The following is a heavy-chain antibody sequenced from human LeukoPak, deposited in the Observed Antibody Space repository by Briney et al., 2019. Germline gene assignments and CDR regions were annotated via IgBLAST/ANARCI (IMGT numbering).Heavy chain of an antibody. CDR3: ARVQGITMVRGVIFAHPQRENGGMDV. Sequence: PSETLSLTCAVYGGSFSGYYWSWIRQPPGKGLEWIGEINHSVSTNYNPSLKSRVTISVDTSKNQFSLKLSSVTAADTAVYYCARVQGITMVRGVIFAHPQRENGGMDVWGQGTTVTVSS. D-gene: IGHD3-10*01. J-gene: IGHJ6*02. CDR1: GGSFSGYY. V-gene: IGHV4-34*01. CDR2: INHSVST.